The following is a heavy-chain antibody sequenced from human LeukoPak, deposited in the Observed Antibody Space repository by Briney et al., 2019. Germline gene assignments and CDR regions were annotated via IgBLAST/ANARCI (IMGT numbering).Heavy chain of an antibody. Sequence: ASVKVSCKASGYRFTSYGISWVRQAPGQGLEWMGWINPKTGGTYFAQVFKDRVTLSSDTSSNITYMDLTSLTSDDMAVYYCARDRGYSTGFDPWGQGTLVTVSS. CDR1: GYRFTSYG. CDR3: ARDRGYSTGFDP. CDR2: INPKTGGT. V-gene: IGHV1-2*02. D-gene: IGHD2-8*02. J-gene: IGHJ5*02.